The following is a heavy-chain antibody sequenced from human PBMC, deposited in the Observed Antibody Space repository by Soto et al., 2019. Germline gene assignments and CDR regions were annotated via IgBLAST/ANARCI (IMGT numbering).Heavy chain of an antibody. Sequence: GSLRLSCTASGFTFSSYWMHWVRQAPGKGLVWVSRINSDGSSTSYADFVRGRFTISRDNAKNTLSLQMSSLRAEDTAVYYCARAAVAGLNWFDPWGQGTLVTVSS. CDR2: INSDGSST. CDR3: ARAAVAGLNWFDP. D-gene: IGHD6-19*01. V-gene: IGHV3-74*01. J-gene: IGHJ5*02. CDR1: GFTFSSYW.